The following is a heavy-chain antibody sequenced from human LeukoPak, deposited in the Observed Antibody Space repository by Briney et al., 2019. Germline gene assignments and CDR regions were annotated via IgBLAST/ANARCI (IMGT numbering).Heavy chain of an antibody. CDR2: INSDESIT. V-gene: IGHV3-74*01. D-gene: IGHD4-11*01. CDR3: ARGLVPGFLDY. CDR1: VFTFCRSC. J-gene: IGHJ4*02. Sequence: GGSLRLSCAASVFTFCRSCMYWVRHAPGKGVVWVSRINSDESITTYADSVKGRFTISRDNAKNTLYLQMNSLRAEDTAVYYCARGLVPGFLDYWGQGTPVTVSS.